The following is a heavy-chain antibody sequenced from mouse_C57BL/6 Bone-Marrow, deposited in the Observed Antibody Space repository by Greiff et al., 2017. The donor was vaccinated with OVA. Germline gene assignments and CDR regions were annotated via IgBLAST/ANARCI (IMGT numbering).Heavy chain of an antibody. CDR1: GFTFSSYA. D-gene: IGHD2-1*01. CDR3: AREAKSSIYSIAMDY. J-gene: IGHJ4*01. Sequence: DVKLVESGGGLVKPGGSLKLSCAASGFTFSSYAMSWVRQTPEKRLEWVATISDGGSYTYYPDNVKGRFTISRDNAKNNLYLQMSHLKSEDTAMYYGAREAKSSIYSIAMDYWGQGTSVTVSS. V-gene: IGHV5-4*01. CDR2: ISDGGSYT.